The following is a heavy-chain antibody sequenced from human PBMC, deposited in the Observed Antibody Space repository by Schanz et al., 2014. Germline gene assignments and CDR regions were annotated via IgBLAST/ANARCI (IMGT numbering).Heavy chain of an antibody. V-gene: IGHV3-23*04. D-gene: IGHD2-15*01. CDR2: ISGNGGST. Sequence: AQLVESGGGVVQPGGSLRLSCAASRFAFSNCGMHWVRQAPGKGLEWVSAISGNGGSTYFADSVKGRFTISRDNSDNTLFLQMNSLRAEDTAVYYCAKVREWWPYYFDYWGQGTLVTVSS. CDR1: RFAFSNCG. J-gene: IGHJ4*02. CDR3: AKVREWWPYYFDY.